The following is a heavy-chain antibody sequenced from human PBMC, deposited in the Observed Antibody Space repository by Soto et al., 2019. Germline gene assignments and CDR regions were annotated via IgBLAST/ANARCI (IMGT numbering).Heavy chain of an antibody. CDR2: INHSGST. D-gene: IGHD5-18*01. Sequence: ASETLSLTCAVYGGSFSGYYWSWIRQPPGKGLEWIGEINHSGSTNYNPSLKSRVTISVDTSKNQFSLKLSSVTAADTALYYCAAFWVDTAMVDYWGQGTLVTVSS. J-gene: IGHJ4*02. V-gene: IGHV4-34*01. CDR3: AAFWVDTAMVDY. CDR1: GGSFSGYY.